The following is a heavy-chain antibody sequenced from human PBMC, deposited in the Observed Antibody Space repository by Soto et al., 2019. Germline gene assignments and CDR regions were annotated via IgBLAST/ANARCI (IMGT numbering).Heavy chain of an antibody. J-gene: IGHJ6*02. Sequence: QVQLVESGGGVVQPGRSLRLSCAASGFTFSSYGMHWVRQAPGKGLEWVAVIWYDGSNKYYADSVKGRFTISRDNSKNTLYLQMNSLRAEDTAVYYCAREDGEQRHYYYYGMDVWGQGTTVTVSS. D-gene: IGHD4-17*01. CDR1: GFTFSSYG. V-gene: IGHV3-33*01. CDR3: AREDGEQRHYYYYGMDV. CDR2: IWYDGSNK.